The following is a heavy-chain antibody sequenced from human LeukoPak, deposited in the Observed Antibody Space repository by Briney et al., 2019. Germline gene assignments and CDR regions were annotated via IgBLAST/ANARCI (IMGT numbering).Heavy chain of an antibody. CDR1: GFTFSSYA. CDR3: ARDPQVRYDSSGYYYGGD. J-gene: IGHJ4*02. V-gene: IGHV3-64*01. Sequence: GGSLRLSCAASGFTFSSYAMHWVRQAPGKGLKYVSAISSNGGSTYYANSVKGRFTISRDNAKNSLYLQMNSLRAEDTAVYYCARDPQVRYDSSGYYYGGDWGQGTLVTVSS. CDR2: ISSNGGST. D-gene: IGHD3-22*01.